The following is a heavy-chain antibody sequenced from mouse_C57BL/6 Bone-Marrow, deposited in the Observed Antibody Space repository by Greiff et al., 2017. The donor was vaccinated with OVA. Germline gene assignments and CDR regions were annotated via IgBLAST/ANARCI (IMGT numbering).Heavy chain of an antibody. CDR3: ARDFGGYYPAWFAY. J-gene: IGHJ3*01. D-gene: IGHD2-3*01. CDR2: ISDGGSCT. CDR1: GFTFSSYA. Sequence: EVQLVESGGGLVKPGGSLKLSCAASGFTFSSYAMSWVRQTPEKRLEWVATISDGGSCTYYQDNVKGRFTISRDNAKNNLYLQMSHLKSEDTAMYYCARDFGGYYPAWFAYWGQGTLVTVSA. V-gene: IGHV5-4*01.